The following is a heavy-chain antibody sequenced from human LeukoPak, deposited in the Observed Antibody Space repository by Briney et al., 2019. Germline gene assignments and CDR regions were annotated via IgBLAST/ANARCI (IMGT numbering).Heavy chain of an antibody. D-gene: IGHD3-10*02. J-gene: IGHJ6*04. CDR2: ISSSSSCI. Sequence: ETLSLTCTVSGGSISSSSYYWGWIRQPPGKGLEWVSSISSSSSCIYYADSVKGRFTISRDNAKNSLYLQMNSLRAEDTAIYYCAELGITMIGGVWGKGTTVTISS. V-gene: IGHV3-21*01. CDR3: AELGITMIGGV. CDR1: GGSISSSS.